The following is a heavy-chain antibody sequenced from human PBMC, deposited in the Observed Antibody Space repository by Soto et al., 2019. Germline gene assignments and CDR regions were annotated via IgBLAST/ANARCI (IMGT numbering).Heavy chain of an antibody. CDR3: ARSVAARLSQNFFYYYGRDF. J-gene: IGHJ6*02. V-gene: IGHV4-39*01. CDR2: IYYSGST. Sequence: PSETLSLTCTVSGGSISSSSYYWGWLRQPPGKGLEWIGSIYYSGSTYYNPSLKSRVTISVDTSKNQFSLKLSSVTAADTAVYYCARSVAARLSQNFFYYYGRDFWGQGTTVTVSS. D-gene: IGHD6-6*01. CDR1: GGSISSSSYY.